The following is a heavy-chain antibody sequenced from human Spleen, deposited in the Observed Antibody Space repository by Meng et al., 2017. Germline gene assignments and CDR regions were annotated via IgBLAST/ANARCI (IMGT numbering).Heavy chain of an antibody. D-gene: IGHD4-11*01. CDR1: GGSISSRTYY. J-gene: IGHJ4*02. V-gene: IGHV4-39*07. CDR2: IYYTGTT. Sequence: SETLSLTCTVSGGSISSRTYYWGWIRQSPGKGLEWIGNIYYTGTTYYNPSLKSRVTISVDTSKNQFSLKLSSVTAADSAVYYCARGPTTMAHDFDYWGQGTLVTVSS. CDR3: ARGPTTMAHDFDY.